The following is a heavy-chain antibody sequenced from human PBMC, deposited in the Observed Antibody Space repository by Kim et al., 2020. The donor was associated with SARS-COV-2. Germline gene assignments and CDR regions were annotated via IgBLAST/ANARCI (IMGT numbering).Heavy chain of an antibody. D-gene: IGHD3-3*01. CDR2: ISYDGSNK. J-gene: IGHJ6*02. CDR3: AKGRKIEYYDVWSGYYSYYGMDV. V-gene: IGHV3-30*18. Sequence: GGSLRLSCAASGFTFSSYGMHWVRQAPGKGLEWVAVISYDGSNKYYADSVKGRFTISRDNSKNTLYLQMNSLRAEDTAVYYCAKGRKIEYYDVWSGYYSYYGMDVWGPGTTVTVSS. CDR1: GFTFSSYG.